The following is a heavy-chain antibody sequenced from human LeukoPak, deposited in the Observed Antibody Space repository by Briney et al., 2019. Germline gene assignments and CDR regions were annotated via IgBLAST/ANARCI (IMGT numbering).Heavy chain of an antibody. CDR2: IYYSGST. J-gene: IGHJ4*02. CDR1: GGSISSGDYY. Sequence: SETLSLTCTVSGGSISSGDYYWSWIRQPPGKGLEWIGYIYYSGSTYYNPSLKSRVTISVDTSKNQFSLKLSSVTAADTAVYYCARTVSAATTMSYYFDYWGQGTLVTVSS. D-gene: IGHD2-15*01. CDR3: ARTVSAATTMSYYFDY. V-gene: IGHV4-30-4*01.